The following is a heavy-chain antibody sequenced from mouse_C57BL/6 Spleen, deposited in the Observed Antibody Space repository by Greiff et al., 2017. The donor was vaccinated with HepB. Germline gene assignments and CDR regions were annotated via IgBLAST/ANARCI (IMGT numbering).Heavy chain of an antibody. V-gene: IGHV1-61*01. J-gene: IGHJ4*01. CDR2: IYPSDSET. CDR1: GYTFTSYW. Sequence: QVQLQQPGAELVRPGSSVKLSCKASGYTFTSYWMDWVKQRPGQGLEWIGNIYPSDSETHYNQKFKDKATLTVDKSSSTAYMQLSSLTSEDSAVYYCARGEGTRQLMPYAMDDWGQGTSVTVSS. D-gene: IGHD3-2*02. CDR3: ARGEGTRQLMPYAMDD.